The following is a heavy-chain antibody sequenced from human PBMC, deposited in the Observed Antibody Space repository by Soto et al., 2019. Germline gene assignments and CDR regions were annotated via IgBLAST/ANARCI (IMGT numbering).Heavy chain of an antibody. D-gene: IGHD2-15*01. Sequence: ASVKVSCKASGYSFKDHYMHWVRQAPGRGLEWVGIINPSGEHTNYAQQFRGRVAMTRDTSTSTAYMELRSLRSEDTAVYFCATISCTGGSCYFDFDHWGQGTLVTVSS. CDR1: GYSFKDHY. J-gene: IGHJ4*02. V-gene: IGHV1-46*02. CDR3: ATISCTGGSCYFDFDH. CDR2: INPSGEHT.